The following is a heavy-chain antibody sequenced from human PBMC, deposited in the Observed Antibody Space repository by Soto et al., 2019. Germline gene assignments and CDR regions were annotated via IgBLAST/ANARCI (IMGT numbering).Heavy chain of an antibody. D-gene: IGHD5-12*01. CDR1: GGSISSYY. CDR2: IYYSGST. Sequence: PSETLSLTCTVSGGSISSYYWSWIRRPPGKGLEWIGYIYYSGSTNYNPSLKSRVTISVDTSKNQFSLKLSSVTAADTAVYYCARVGGRGATIFDYWGQGTLVTVSS. CDR3: ARVGGRGATIFDY. J-gene: IGHJ4*02. V-gene: IGHV4-59*01.